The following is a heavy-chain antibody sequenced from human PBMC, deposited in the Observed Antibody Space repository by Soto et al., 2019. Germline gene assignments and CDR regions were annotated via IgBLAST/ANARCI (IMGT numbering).Heavy chain of an antibody. D-gene: IGHD4-17*01. V-gene: IGHV4-59*08. Sequence: SETLSLTCTVSGGSISSYYWSWIRQPPGKGLEWIGYIYYSGSTNYNPSLKSRVTISVDTSKNQFSLKLSSVTAADTAVYYCARHDRRDYAFDYWGQGTLVTVSS. CDR3: ARHDRRDYAFDY. J-gene: IGHJ4*02. CDR1: GGSISSYY. CDR2: IYYSGST.